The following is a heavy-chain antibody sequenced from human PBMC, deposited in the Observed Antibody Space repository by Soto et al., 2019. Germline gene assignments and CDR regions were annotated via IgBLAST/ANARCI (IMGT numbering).Heavy chain of an antibody. D-gene: IGHD2-2*01. Sequence: ASVKVSCKASGYTFTSYAMHWVRQAPGQRLEWMGWINAGNGNTKYSQKFQGRVTITRDTSASTAYMELSSLRSEDTAVYYCARDCQVYCSSTSCEWWFDPWGQGTLVTVSS. CDR2: INAGNGNT. CDR1: GYTFTSYA. J-gene: IGHJ5*02. CDR3: ARDCQVYCSSTSCEWWFDP. V-gene: IGHV1-3*01.